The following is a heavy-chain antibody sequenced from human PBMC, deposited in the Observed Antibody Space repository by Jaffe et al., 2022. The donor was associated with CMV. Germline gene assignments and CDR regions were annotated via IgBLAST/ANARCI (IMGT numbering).Heavy chain of an antibody. V-gene: IGHV3-33*08. CDR2: IWYDGSNK. CDR1: GFTFSSYG. J-gene: IGHJ4*02. CDR3: ARGGEWELLTLFDY. D-gene: IGHD1-26*01. Sequence: QVQLVESGGGVVQPGRSLRLSCAASGFTFSSYGMHWVRQAPGKGLEWVAVIWYDGSNKYYADSVKGRFTISRDNSKNTLYLQMNSLRAEDTAVYYCARGGEWELLTLFDYWGQGTLVTVSS.